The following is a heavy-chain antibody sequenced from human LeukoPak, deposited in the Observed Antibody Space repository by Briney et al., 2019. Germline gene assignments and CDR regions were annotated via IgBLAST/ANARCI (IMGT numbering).Heavy chain of an antibody. CDR2: INHSGST. CDR3: SRRYLDV. Sequence: PSETLSLTCAVYGGSFSGYYWSWIRQPPGKGLEWIGEINHSGSTNYNPSLKSRVTISVDTSKNQFSLQLSSVTAADTAVYYCSRRYLDVWGKGTTVTISS. J-gene: IGHJ6*03. CDR1: GGSFSGYY. V-gene: IGHV4-34*01.